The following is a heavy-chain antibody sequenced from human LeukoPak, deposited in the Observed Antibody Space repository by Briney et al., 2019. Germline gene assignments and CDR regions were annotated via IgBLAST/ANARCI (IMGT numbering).Heavy chain of an antibody. CDR1: GYTFTGYY. J-gene: IGHJ6*03. CDR3: ARGGLVAHRQYYYYMDF. V-gene: IGHV1-2*02. CDR2: INPKNGDT. Sequence: ASVKVSCKASGYTFTGYYMHWVRQAPGQGLEWMGWINPKNGDTNYAQKFQGRVTMTRDTSISTAYMELSSLRSDDTAVYYCARGGLVAHRQYYYYMDFWGTGSTVTVSS. D-gene: IGHD6-6*01.